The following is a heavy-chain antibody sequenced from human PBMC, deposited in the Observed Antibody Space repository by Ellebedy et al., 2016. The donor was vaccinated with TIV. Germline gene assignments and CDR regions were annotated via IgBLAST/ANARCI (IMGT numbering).Heavy chain of an antibody. CDR2: ISYDGSNK. CDR3: AREGTYYGSGSHYNHFGS. CDR1: GITFSKGA. V-gene: IGHV3-30-3*01. Sequence: GESLKISCAASGITFSKGAMYWVRQAPGKGLEWVAVISYDGSNKYYADSVKGRFTISRDNSKNTLYLQMNSLRAEDTAMYYCAREGTYYGSGSHYNHFGSWGQGTLVTVSS. J-gene: IGHJ4*02. D-gene: IGHD3-10*01.